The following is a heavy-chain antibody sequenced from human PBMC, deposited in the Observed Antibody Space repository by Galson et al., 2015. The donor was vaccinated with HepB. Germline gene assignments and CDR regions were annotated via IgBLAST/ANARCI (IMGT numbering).Heavy chain of an antibody. D-gene: IGHD5-12*01. J-gene: IGHJ6*02. CDR1: GFTFSSYG. CDR3: AKDSGYDPPPHYYYYYGMDV. V-gene: IGHV3-30*18. Sequence: SLRLSCAASGFTFSSYGMHWVRQAPGKGLEWVAVISYDGSNKYYADSVKGRFTISRDNSKNTLYLQMNSLRAEDTAVYYCAKDSGYDPPPHYYYYYGMDVWCQGTTVTVSS. CDR2: ISYDGSNK.